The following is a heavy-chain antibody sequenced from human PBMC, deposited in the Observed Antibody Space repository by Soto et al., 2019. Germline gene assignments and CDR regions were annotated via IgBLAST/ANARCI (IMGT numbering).Heavy chain of an antibody. D-gene: IGHD6-19*01. CDR3: ARGGAVAGSQDF. CDR2: IWYDGSKK. J-gene: IGHJ4*02. Sequence: QVQLVESGGGVVQPGKSLRLSCAASGFIFSDYGIHWVRQAPGKGLEWVALIWYDGSKKYYADSVKGRFTVSRDNINSTVYLEMNSLRVEDSAVYYCARGGAVAGSQDFWGQGTLVTVSS. V-gene: IGHV3-33*01. CDR1: GFIFSDYG.